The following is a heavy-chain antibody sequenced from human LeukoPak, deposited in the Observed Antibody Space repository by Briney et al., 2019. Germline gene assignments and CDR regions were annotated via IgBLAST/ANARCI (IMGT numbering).Heavy chain of an antibody. CDR3: ARRPIVVVSTGINAFDI. J-gene: IGHJ3*02. V-gene: IGHV5-51*01. CDR2: IYPTDSDT. Sequence: GESLKISCKGSGYSFATYYIGWVRQMPGKGLEWMGIIYPTDSDTRYSRSFQGQVTISADKSISTAYLQWSSLKASDTAMYYCARRPIVVVSTGINAFDIWGQGTMVTVSS. D-gene: IGHD2-2*02. CDR1: GYSFATYY.